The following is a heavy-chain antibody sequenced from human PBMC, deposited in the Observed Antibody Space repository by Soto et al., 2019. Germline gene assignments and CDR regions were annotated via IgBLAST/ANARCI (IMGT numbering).Heavy chain of an antibody. J-gene: IGHJ4*02. V-gene: IGHV4-4*07. CDR3: TRDGMTTGDT. CDR1: GGSISSYY. D-gene: IGHD2-21*02. CDR2: VFSSVSA. Sequence: PSETLSLTCTVSGGSISSYYWSWIRQPPGKGLEWIGRVFSSVSATYSPSLKSRVRISMDTPENRISLKLDSVTAADAGVYYCTRDGMTTGDTWGPGTLVTVSS.